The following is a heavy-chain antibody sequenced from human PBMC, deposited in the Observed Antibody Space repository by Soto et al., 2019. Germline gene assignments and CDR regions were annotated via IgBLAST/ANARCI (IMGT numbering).Heavy chain of an antibody. CDR1: GFTFSSYG. Sequence: QVQLVESGGGVVQPGRSLRLSCAASGFTFSSYGMHWVRQAPGKGLEWVAVIWCDGSNKYYADSVKGRFTISRDNSKNTLYLQMNSLRAEDTAVYYCAREQQLVMSAFDIWGQGTMVTVTS. D-gene: IGHD6-13*01. J-gene: IGHJ3*02. CDR2: IWCDGSNK. V-gene: IGHV3-33*01. CDR3: AREQQLVMSAFDI.